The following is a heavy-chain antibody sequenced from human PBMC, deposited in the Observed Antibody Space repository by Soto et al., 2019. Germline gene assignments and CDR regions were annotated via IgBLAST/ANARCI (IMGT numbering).Heavy chain of an antibody. V-gene: IGHV3-21*01. CDR3: ARSLYSASYRTTYYIDY. CDR1: RFACRDFR. CDR2: ISSKSSYI. D-gene: IGHD6-13*01. Sequence: GASLRLWCAGSRFACRDFRMIWVRQAAGRGLEWVSSISSKSSYIYYADSVKGRFTISRDNAENSLFLQMNSLRAEDTAVYYCARSLYSASYRTTYYIDYWGQGTLVTVSS. J-gene: IGHJ4*02.